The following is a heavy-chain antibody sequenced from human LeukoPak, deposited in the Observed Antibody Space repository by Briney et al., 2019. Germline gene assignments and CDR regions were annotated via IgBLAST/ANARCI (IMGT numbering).Heavy chain of an antibody. Sequence: ASVKVSCKASGYTFTSYGISWVRQAPGQGLAWMGWISAYNGNTNYAQKLQGRVTTTTDTSTSTAYMDLRSLRSDDTAVYYCARDPTIAVAGPGYWGQGTLVTVSS. V-gene: IGHV1-18*01. CDR3: ARDPTIAVAGPGY. CDR2: ISAYNGNT. D-gene: IGHD6-19*01. J-gene: IGHJ4*02. CDR1: GYTFTSYG.